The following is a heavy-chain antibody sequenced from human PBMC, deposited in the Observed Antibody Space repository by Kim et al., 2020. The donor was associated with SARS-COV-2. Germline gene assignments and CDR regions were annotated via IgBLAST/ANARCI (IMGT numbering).Heavy chain of an antibody. J-gene: IGHJ6*02. CDR2: IGTAGDT. CDR1: GFTFSSYD. D-gene: IGHD3-10*01. Sequence: GGSLRLSCAASGFTFSSYDMHWVRQATGKGLEWVSAIGTAGDTYYPGSVKGRFTISRENAKNSLYLQMNSLRAGDTAVYYCARDRYYYGSGSLYYYYGMDVWGQGTTVTVSS. V-gene: IGHV3-13*01. CDR3: ARDRYYYGSGSLYYYYGMDV.